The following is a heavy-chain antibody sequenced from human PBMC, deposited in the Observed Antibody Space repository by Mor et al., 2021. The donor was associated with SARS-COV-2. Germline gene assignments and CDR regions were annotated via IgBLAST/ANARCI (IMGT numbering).Heavy chain of an antibody. Sequence: INTNSGVTKDAQKFQGRVTMTSDTSSSTVYLELNNLRPDDTAVYYCARGDEGVFDYWGQGTLVTVSS. D-gene: IGHD2-21*01. CDR2: INTNSGVT. CDR3: ARGDEGVFDY. V-gene: IGHV1-2*02. J-gene: IGHJ4*02.